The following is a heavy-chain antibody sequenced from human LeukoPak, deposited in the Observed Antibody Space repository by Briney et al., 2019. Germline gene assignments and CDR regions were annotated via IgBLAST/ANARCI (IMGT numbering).Heavy chain of an antibody. CDR1: GDSISGYY. Sequence: PSETLSLTCTVSGDSISGYYWSWVRQPPGKGLEWIGYIFHGGSTKYNPSLESRVTISIDTSKNQFSLRLSSVTAADTAVYYCARLATYGDFSDWGQGTLVTVSS. J-gene: IGHJ4*02. CDR3: ARLATYGDFSD. D-gene: IGHD4-17*01. CDR2: IFHGGST. V-gene: IGHV4-59*08.